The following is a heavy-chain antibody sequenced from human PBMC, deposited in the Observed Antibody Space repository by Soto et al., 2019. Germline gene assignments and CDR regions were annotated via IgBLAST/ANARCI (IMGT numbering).Heavy chain of an antibody. J-gene: IGHJ3*01. CDR2: ISSSSSTI. D-gene: IGHD2-15*01. CDR3: ARDRTGVGNAFDV. Sequence: PGGSLRLSCAASGFTFSSYSMNWVRQAPGKGLEWVSYISSSSSTIYYADSVKGRFTISRDNAKNSLYLQMNSLRAEDTAVYYCARDRTGVGNAFDVWGQGTMVTVSS. CDR1: GFTFSSYS. V-gene: IGHV3-48*04.